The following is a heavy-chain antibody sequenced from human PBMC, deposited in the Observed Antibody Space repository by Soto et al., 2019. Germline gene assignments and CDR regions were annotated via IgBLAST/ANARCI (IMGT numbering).Heavy chain of an antibody. Sequence: QVQLQQWGAGLLKPSETLSLTCAVYGGSFSGYYWSWIRQPPGKGLEWIGEINHSGSTNYSPSLKSRVTISVDTSKNQFSLKLSSVTAADTAVYYCARVSGVTTKFVDYWGQGTLVTVSS. CDR3: ARVSGVTTKFVDY. D-gene: IGHD4-17*01. CDR1: GGSFSGYY. V-gene: IGHV4-34*01. J-gene: IGHJ4*02. CDR2: INHSGST.